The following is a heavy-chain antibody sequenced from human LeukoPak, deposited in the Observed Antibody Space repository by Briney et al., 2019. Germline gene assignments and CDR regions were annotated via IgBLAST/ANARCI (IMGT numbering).Heavy chain of an antibody. J-gene: IGHJ4*02. CDR1: GFTFSNYA. CDR2: IRHNSEE. D-gene: IGHD3-10*01. Sequence: AGGSLRLSCAASGFTFSNYAIHWVRQAPGKGLEWVGFIRHNSEEYHAESVKGRFTISSDNSKNTLYLQMNSLRGDDTAVYSCAQDTPGFGGDDFLYWGQGTLVTVSS. CDR3: AQDTPGFGGDDFLY. V-gene: IGHV3-30*02.